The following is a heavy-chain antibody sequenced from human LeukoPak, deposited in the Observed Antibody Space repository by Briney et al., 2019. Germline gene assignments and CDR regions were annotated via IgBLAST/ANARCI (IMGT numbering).Heavy chain of an antibody. CDR2: INPNSGGT. D-gene: IGHD3-10*01. J-gene: IGHJ4*02. Sequence: ASVKLSCKASGYTFTSYDINWVRQAPGQGLEWMGWINPNSGGTNYAQKFQGRVTMTRDTSISTANRELGRLRSDGTAVYYCARGGGHYYGSGSPGGYWGQGTLVTVSS. CDR1: GYTFTSYD. V-gene: IGHV1-2*02. CDR3: ARGGGHYYGSGSPGGY.